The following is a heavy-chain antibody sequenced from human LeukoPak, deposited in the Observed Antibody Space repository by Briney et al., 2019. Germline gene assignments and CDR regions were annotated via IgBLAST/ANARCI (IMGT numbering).Heavy chain of an antibody. D-gene: IGHD3-10*01. Sequence: GGSLRLSCAASGFTFSSYAMSWVRQAPGKGLEWVSAISGSGGSTYYADSVKGRFTISRDNSKNMLYLEVISLTADDTAVYYCAKDDAWLRFGEWSQGTLVTVSS. CDR1: GFTFSSYA. J-gene: IGHJ4*02. V-gene: IGHV3-23*01. CDR3: AKDDAWLRFGE. CDR2: ISGSGGST.